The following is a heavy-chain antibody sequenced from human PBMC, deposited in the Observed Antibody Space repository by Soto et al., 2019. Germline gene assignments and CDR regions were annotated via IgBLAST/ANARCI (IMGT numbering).Heavy chain of an antibody. Sequence: SETLSLTCTVSGGSISSGDYYWSWIRQPPGKGLEWIGYIYYSGSTYYNPSLKSRVTISLDTSKSQFSLKVDSVTAADTAVYYCATRQQQVGIFDYWGRGTLVTVSS. CDR1: GGSISSGDYY. V-gene: IGHV4-31*03. D-gene: IGHD6-13*01. CDR2: IYYSGST. J-gene: IGHJ4*02. CDR3: ATRQQQVGIFDY.